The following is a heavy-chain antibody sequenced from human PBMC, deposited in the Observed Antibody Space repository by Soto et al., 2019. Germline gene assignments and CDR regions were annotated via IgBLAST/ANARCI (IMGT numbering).Heavy chain of an antibody. D-gene: IGHD6-6*01. CDR2: IYYSGRT. Sequence: SETLSLTCTVSGGSISSDDYYWSWIRQPPGKGLEWIGHIYYSGRTYYNPSLKSRLTISVDTSKNQFSLKLSSVSAADTAVYFCAGDRSNSPDYFDYWGQGTLVTVSS. CDR1: GGSISSDDYY. CDR3: AGDRSNSPDYFDY. V-gene: IGHV4-30-4*01. J-gene: IGHJ4*02.